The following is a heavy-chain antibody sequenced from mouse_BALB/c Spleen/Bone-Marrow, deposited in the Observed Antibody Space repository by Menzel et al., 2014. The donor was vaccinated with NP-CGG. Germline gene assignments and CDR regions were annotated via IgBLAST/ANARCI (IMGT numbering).Heavy chain of an antibody. CDR3: ARLTYYGLTDY. CDR1: GFDFSRYW. D-gene: IGHD1-2*01. Sequence: EVKLQESGGGLVQPGGSLELSCTASGFDFSRYWMSWVRQAPGKGLQWIGEINPESSTINYSPSLKDKFIISRDNAKNALYLQMSKVRSEDTALYYCARLTYYGLTDYWGQGTTLTVSS. V-gene: IGHV4-1*02. J-gene: IGHJ2*01. CDR2: INPESSTI.